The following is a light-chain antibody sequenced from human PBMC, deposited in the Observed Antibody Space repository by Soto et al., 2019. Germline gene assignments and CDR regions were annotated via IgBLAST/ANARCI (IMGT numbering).Light chain of an antibody. CDR1: SSDVGGYNY. Sequence: QSALTQPASVSGSPGQSITISCTGTSSDVGGYNYVSWYQQYPGKAPKLMIYDVSKGPSGVSDRFSGSKSGNTASLTISGLQAEDEADYYCSSYTCSSTRVFGGGTKLTVL. J-gene: IGLJ3*02. CDR2: DVS. V-gene: IGLV2-14*01. CDR3: SSYTCSSTRV.